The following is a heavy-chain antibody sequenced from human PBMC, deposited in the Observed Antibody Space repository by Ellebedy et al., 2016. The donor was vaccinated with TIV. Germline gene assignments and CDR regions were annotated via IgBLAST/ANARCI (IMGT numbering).Heavy chain of an antibody. D-gene: IGHD3-3*01. CDR1: GFSFSNFW. J-gene: IGHJ5*02. V-gene: IGHV3-7*01. Sequence: PGGSLRLSCAAWGFSFSNFWMSWVRQAPGKGLEWVAHIKTDGSETYYVDSVKGRVTISRENAKNALFLQMDGLRVDDWAVYYCVGFGVFNLWGQGAPVTVSS. CDR3: VGFGVFNL. CDR2: IKTDGSET.